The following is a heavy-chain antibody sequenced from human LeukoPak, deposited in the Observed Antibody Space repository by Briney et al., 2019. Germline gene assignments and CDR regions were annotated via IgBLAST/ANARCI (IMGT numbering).Heavy chain of an antibody. D-gene: IGHD3-10*01. CDR2: IYYSGIA. CDR3: ARGGRPGSYPRRFDP. V-gene: IGHV4-39*07. CDR1: GGFISSSYY. J-gene: IGHJ5*02. Sequence: SETLSLTCSVSGGFISSSYYWGWIRQPPGKGLEWIGSIYYSGIAYYNPSLKSRVTMSVDMSKNQFSLRLRSVTAADTAVYYCARGGRPGSYPRRFDPWGQGTLVTVSS.